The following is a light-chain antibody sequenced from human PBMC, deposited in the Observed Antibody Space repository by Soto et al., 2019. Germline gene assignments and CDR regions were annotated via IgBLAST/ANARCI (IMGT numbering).Light chain of an antibody. Sequence: EIVLTQSPGTLSLSPGERATLSCRASQSVSSSYLAWYQQKPGQAPRLFIYGASSRATGIPDRFSGSGSGTAFTLTISRLEPEDFAVYYCQQYGSSPRTFGQGTKLEIK. CDR3: QQYGSSPRT. J-gene: IGKJ1*01. V-gene: IGKV3-20*01. CDR2: GAS. CDR1: QSVSSSY.